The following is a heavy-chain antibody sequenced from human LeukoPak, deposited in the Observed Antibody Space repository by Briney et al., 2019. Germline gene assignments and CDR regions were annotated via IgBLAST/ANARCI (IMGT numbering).Heavy chain of an antibody. V-gene: IGHV3-30*02. CDR2: TRYDGSNK. J-gene: IGHJ4*02. CDR3: AKASMITFGGVIVPFDY. D-gene: IGHD3-16*02. CDR1: GFTFSSYG. Sequence: GGSLRLSCAASGFTFSSYGMHWVRQAPGKGLEWVAFTRYDGSNKYYADSVKGRFTISRDNSKNTLYLQMNSLRAEDTAVYYCAKASMITFGGVIVPFDYWGQGTLVTVSS.